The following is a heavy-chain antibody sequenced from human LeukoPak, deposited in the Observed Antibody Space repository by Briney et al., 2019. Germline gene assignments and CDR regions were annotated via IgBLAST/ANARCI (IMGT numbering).Heavy chain of an antibody. V-gene: IGHV3-23*01. CDR3: VRETSSGWYHFDY. CDR2: ISASGGST. D-gene: IGHD6-19*01. Sequence: GGSLRLSCAASGFTFSSYAMSWVRQAPGKGLEWVSAISASGGSTPYADTVKGRFAISRDNSKNTLYLQMNSLRAEDTAAYYCVRETSSGWYHFDYWGQGTLVTVSS. CDR1: GFTFSSYA. J-gene: IGHJ4*02.